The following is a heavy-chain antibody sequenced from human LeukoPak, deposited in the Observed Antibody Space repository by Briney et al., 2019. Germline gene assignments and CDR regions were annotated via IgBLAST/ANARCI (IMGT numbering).Heavy chain of an antibody. CDR2: IRSIAYGWTI. CDR1: GFTFGHYA. CDR3: TRAPDSPLLWGVLPPPFDY. D-gene: IGHD3-10*01. V-gene: IGHV3-49*04. Sequence: GGSLRLSCTSSGFTFGHYAVSWVRQAPGRGLEWVGFIRSIAYGWTIEYAASVKGRFIISRDDSKSIAYLQMNSLKTEDTAVYYCTRAPDSPLLWGVLPPPFDYWGQGTLVTVSS. J-gene: IGHJ4*02.